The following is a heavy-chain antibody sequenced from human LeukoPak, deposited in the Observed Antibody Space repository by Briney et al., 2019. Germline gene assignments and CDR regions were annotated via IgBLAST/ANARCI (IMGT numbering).Heavy chain of an antibody. Sequence: GGSLRLSCAASGFTFSDYGMHWVRQAPGKGLEWVAVIWHDGTNKYYTDSAMGRFTISRDNSKNTLYPQMNSLRVEDTAVYYCVKKATTGFDYYYYYMDVWGKGTTVTVSS. CDR2: IWHDGTNK. CDR3: VKKATTGFDYYYYYMDV. D-gene: IGHD4-11*01. V-gene: IGHV3-33*06. CDR1: GFTFSDYG. J-gene: IGHJ6*03.